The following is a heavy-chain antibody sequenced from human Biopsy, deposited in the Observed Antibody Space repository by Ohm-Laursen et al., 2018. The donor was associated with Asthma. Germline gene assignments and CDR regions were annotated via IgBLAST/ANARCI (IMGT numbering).Heavy chain of an antibody. Sequence: TLSLTCTVSGGSINIGDYYWNWIRQPPGKGLEWIGYIYYIGSTYYNPSLKSRVATSLDTSKNQFSLKLSSVTAADTAVYFCARRGGVRRYFDYWGQGTLVTVSS. CDR2: IYYIGST. V-gene: IGHV4-30-4*08. CDR3: ARRGGVRRYFDY. J-gene: IGHJ4*02. D-gene: IGHD3-16*01. CDR1: GGSINIGDYY.